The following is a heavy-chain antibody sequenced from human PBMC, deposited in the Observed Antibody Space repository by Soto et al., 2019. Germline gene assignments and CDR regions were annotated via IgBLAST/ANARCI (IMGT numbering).Heavy chain of an antibody. CDR3: ARDWQYYFDY. J-gene: IGHJ4*02. CDR1: GFTFSTYS. CDR2: ISSRSNTI. Sequence: PGGSLRLSCAASGFTFSTYSMNWVRQAPGKGLEWVSYISSRSNTIYYADSVKGRFTISRGNAKNSLYLQMNGLRDEDTAVYYCARDWQYYFDYWGQGTLVTVSS. V-gene: IGHV3-48*02.